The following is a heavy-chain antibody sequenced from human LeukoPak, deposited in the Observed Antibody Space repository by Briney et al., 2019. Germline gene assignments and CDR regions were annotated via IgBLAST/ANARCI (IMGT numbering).Heavy chain of an antibody. CDR3: ARGVRRYFDY. J-gene: IGHJ4*02. D-gene: IGHD3-22*01. V-gene: IGHV4-30-2*01. Sequence: SETLSLTCAVPGGSISSGGYSWSWIRQPPGKGLEWIGYIYHSGSTYYNPSLKSRVTISVDRSKNQFSLKLSSMTAADTAVYYCARGVRRYFDYWGQGTLVTVSS. CDR1: GGSISSGGYS. CDR2: IYHSGST.